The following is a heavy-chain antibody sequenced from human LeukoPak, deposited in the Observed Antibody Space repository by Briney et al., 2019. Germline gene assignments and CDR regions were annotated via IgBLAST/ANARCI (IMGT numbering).Heavy chain of an antibody. CDR1: GGTFSSYA. CDR2: IIPIFGTA. Sequence: SVKVSCKASGGTFSSYAISWVRQAPGQGLEWMGRIIPIFGTANYAQKFQGRVTITTDESTSTAYMELSSLRSEDTAVYYCARDLEAYYYGSYRGGSCLDYWGQGTLATVSS. D-gene: IGHD3-10*01. V-gene: IGHV1-69*05. CDR3: ARDLEAYYYGSYRGGSCLDY. J-gene: IGHJ4*02.